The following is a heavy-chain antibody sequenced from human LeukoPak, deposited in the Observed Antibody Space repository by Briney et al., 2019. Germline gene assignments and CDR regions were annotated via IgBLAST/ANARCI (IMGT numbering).Heavy chain of an antibody. D-gene: IGHD1-7*01. CDR2: IYHSGST. CDR3: ERGTSEGGDHYFDS. Sequence: SETLSLTCTVSGGSIRRADYYWGWIRQSPGKGLEWIGSIYHSGSTYYNPSLQSRVTKSVDPSKNQFSLNLSSVTAADTAVYFCERGTSEGGDHYFDSWGQGTQVTVSS. CDR1: GGSIRRADYY. J-gene: IGHJ4*02. V-gene: IGHV4-39*07.